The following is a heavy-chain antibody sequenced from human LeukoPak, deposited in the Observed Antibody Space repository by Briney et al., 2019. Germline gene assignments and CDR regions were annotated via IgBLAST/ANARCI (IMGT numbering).Heavy chain of an antibody. CDR2: IYYTGTT. Sequence: SATLSLTCTVSSYSISSAYYWGWIRQPPGKGLEWIGYIYYTGTTIYNPSLKSRVTLSVDTSKNQLSLKLSSVTAADTAVYYCARATVGTTTAMGYWGQGTLVTVSS. J-gene: IGHJ4*02. D-gene: IGHD1-26*01. V-gene: IGHV4-61*01. CDR1: SYSISSAYY. CDR3: ARATVGTTTAMGY.